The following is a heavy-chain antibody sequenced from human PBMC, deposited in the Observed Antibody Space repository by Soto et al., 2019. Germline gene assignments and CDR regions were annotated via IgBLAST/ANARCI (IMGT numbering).Heavy chain of an antibody. D-gene: IGHD3-3*01. Sequence: SQTLSLTCAISGDSVSSNSAAWNWIRQSPSRGLEWLGRTYYRSKWYNDYAVSVKSRITINPDTSKNQFSLQLNYVTLEDTAVYYCGRDKPNYDVWSGYRYPVTHYGMDVWSQGTTVTVSS. CDR3: GRDKPNYDVWSGYRYPVTHYGMDV. V-gene: IGHV6-1*01. J-gene: IGHJ6*02. CDR2: TYYRSKWYN. CDR1: GDSVSSNSAA.